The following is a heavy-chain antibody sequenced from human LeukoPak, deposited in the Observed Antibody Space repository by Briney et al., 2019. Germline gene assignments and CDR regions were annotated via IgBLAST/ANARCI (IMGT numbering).Heavy chain of an antibody. CDR2: INHSGST. Sequence: SETLSLTCAVYGGSFSGYYWSWIRQPPGKGLEWIGEINHSGSTNYNPSLKSRVTISVDTSQNQFSLKLSSVTAADTAVYYWARRISDYVWGSYRYRPYYFDYWGQGTLVTVSS. J-gene: IGHJ4*02. CDR3: ARRISDYVWGSYRYRPYYFDY. CDR1: GGSFSGYY. V-gene: IGHV4-34*01. D-gene: IGHD3-16*02.